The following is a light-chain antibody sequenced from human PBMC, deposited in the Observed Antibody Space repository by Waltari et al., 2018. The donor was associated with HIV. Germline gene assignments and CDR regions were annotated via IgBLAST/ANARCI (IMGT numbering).Light chain of an antibody. V-gene: IGLV1-40*01. CDR3: QSYDSGLTAYV. Sequence: QSVLTQPPSVSGAPGQRVTISCTGSSSNIGAGYDVHWFQQLPGTAPKLLIYGNTNRPSGFPDRCTGSKSGTSPSLAITGLQAEDEADYYCQSYDSGLTAYVFGTGTKVTVL. CDR1: SSNIGAGYD. CDR2: GNT. J-gene: IGLJ1*01.